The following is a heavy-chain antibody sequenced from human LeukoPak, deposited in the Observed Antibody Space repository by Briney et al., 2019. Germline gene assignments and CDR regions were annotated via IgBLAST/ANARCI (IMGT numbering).Heavy chain of an antibody. CDR3: AREAITMVRGVKTDNSHFDY. D-gene: IGHD3-10*01. Sequence: GGSLRLSCAASGFAFRSFDMSWVRQAPGKGLEWVSSLSGSGDTTYYADSVKGRFTISRDNSKNTLYLQVNSLRAEDTAVYCCAREAITMVRGVKTDNSHFDYWGQGTLVTVSS. J-gene: IGHJ4*02. V-gene: IGHV3-23*01. CDR1: GFAFRSFD. CDR2: LSGSGDTT.